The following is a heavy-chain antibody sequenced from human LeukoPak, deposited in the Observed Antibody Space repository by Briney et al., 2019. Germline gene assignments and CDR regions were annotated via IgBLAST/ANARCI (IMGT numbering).Heavy chain of an antibody. Sequence: ASVKVSCKASGYTFTGYYMHWVRQAPGQGLEWMGWINPNSGGTNYAQKFQGRVTMTRDTSISTAYMELSGLRSDDTAGYCGATRRPPVLGPWGQGTLGTVSS. CDR1: GYTFTGYY. CDR3: ATRRPPVLGP. J-gene: IGHJ5*02. V-gene: IGHV1-2*02. CDR2: INPNSGGT.